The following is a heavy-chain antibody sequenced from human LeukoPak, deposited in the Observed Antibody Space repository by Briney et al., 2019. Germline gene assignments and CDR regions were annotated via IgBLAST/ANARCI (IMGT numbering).Heavy chain of an antibody. CDR3: AGTYYYDSSGYPQIDY. V-gene: IGHV4-39*07. CDR2: IYSRGNT. CDR1: GASISSSSSY. Sequence: SDTLSLTCTVSGASISSSSSYWGWIRQPPGKGLEWPGNIYSRGNTYYKPSLRSRVTISIDTSKNQFSLKLSSVTAADTAVYYCAGTYYYDSSGYPQIDYWGQGTLVTVSS. J-gene: IGHJ4*02. D-gene: IGHD3-22*01.